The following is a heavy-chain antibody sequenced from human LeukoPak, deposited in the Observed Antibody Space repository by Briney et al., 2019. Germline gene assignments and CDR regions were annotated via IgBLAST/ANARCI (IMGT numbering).Heavy chain of an antibody. V-gene: IGHV4-59*08. Sequence: SETLSLTCTVSGGSISSYYWSWIRRPPGKGLEWIGYIYYSGSTYCNPSLKSRVTISVDTSKNQFSLKLSSVTAADTAVYYCARVRPYDFWSGYSNWFDPRGQGTLVTVSS. CDR1: GGSISSYY. J-gene: IGHJ5*02. D-gene: IGHD3-3*01. CDR2: IYYSGST. CDR3: ARVRPYDFWSGYSNWFDP.